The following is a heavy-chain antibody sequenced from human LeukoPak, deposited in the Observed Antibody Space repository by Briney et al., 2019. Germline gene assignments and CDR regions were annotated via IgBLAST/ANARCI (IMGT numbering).Heavy chain of an antibody. V-gene: IGHV3-43*01. CDR1: GFTFDDYT. CDR3: AKDHDSESYFDY. D-gene: IGHD2-15*01. Sequence: GGSLRLSCAASGFTFDDYTMHWVRQAPGKGLEWVSLISWDGGSTYYADSVKGRFTISRDNSKNSLYLQMNSLRTEDTALYYCAKDHDSESYFDYWGQGTLVTVSS. J-gene: IGHJ4*02. CDR2: ISWDGGST.